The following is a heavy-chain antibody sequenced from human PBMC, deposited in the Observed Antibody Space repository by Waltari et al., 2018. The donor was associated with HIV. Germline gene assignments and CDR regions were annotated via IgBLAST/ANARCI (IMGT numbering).Heavy chain of an antibody. D-gene: IGHD1-26*01. Sequence: QVLLVESGGGVVQPGRSLRLSCAGSGFNFSSDGMPWVHPAPDKGLEWVAVIWYDGNNKYYTDSVKGRFTISRDNSKNTLYLQMNSLRAEDTAVYYCARSLVGATYYFDYWGQGTLVTVSS. CDR1: GFNFSSDG. CDR3: ARSLVGATYYFDY. J-gene: IGHJ4*02. V-gene: IGHV3-33*01. CDR2: IWYDGNNK.